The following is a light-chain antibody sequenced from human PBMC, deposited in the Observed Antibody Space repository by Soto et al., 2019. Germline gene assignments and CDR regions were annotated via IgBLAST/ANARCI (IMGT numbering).Light chain of an antibody. Sequence: QSALTQPPSASGSPGQSVTTSCTGTSSDVGGYNYVSWYQQHPGKAPKLMIYEVSKRPSGVPDRFSGSKSGNTASLTVSGLQAEDEADYYCSSYAGSILFGTGTKLTVL. V-gene: IGLV2-8*01. CDR3: SSYAGSIL. CDR1: SSDVGGYNY. J-gene: IGLJ1*01. CDR2: EVS.